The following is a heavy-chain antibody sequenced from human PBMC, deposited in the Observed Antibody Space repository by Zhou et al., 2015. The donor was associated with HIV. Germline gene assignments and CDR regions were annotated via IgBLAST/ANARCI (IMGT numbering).Heavy chain of an antibody. CDR1: GFTFSSYG. V-gene: IGHV3-66*01. D-gene: IGHD3-9*01. Sequence: EVRLLESGGGLVQPGRSLRLSCAASGFTFSSYGMAWFRQAPGKGLQWVSVIYSGGFTYYADSVKGRFTISRDNSKNTVYLQMNSLRAEDTAVYYCARVVLVTDWFDPVGPGNPGHRLL. CDR3: ARVVLVTDWFDP. J-gene: IGHJ5*02. CDR2: IYSGGFT.